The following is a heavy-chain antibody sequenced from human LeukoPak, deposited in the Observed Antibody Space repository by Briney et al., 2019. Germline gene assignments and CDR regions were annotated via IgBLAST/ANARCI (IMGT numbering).Heavy chain of an antibody. Sequence: GGSLRLSCAASGFTFSSYAMSWVRQAPGKELEWVSAISGSGGSTYYADSVKGRLTISRDNSKNTLYLQMNSLRAEDTAVYYCAKDLLQWFGALDYWGQGTLVTVSS. CDR1: GFTFSSYA. CDR2: ISGSGGST. CDR3: AKDLLQWFGALDY. D-gene: IGHD3-10*01. V-gene: IGHV3-23*01. J-gene: IGHJ4*02.